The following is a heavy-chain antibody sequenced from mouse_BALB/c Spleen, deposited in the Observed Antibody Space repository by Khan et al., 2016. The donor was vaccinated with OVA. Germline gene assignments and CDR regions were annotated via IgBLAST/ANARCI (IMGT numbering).Heavy chain of an antibody. CDR2: ISNRGSTT. V-gene: IGHV5-12*02. CDR1: GFTFSDYY. Sequence: EVELVESGGGLVRPGGSLKLSCATSGFTFSDYYMYWVRQTPEKRLEWVAYISNRGSTTYYPDTLRGRFTISRDNAKNTLYLQMSRLKFEDTAIYYCAREGDDGGLAYWGQGTLVTVSA. D-gene: IGHD2-3*01. CDR3: AREGDDGGLAY. J-gene: IGHJ3*01.